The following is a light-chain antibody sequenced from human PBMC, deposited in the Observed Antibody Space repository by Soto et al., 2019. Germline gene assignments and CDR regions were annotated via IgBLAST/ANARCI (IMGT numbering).Light chain of an antibody. CDR3: QQYGSFYT. V-gene: IGKV3-20*01. J-gene: IGKJ2*01. Sequence: EIVLTQSPGTLSLSPGERATLSCRASQSVSSSYLAWYQQKPGQAPRLLIYGASRRATGIPDRFSGSGSGTDFTLTISRLEPEDFAVYYCQQYGSFYTFGQGTKLEIK. CDR1: QSVSSSY. CDR2: GAS.